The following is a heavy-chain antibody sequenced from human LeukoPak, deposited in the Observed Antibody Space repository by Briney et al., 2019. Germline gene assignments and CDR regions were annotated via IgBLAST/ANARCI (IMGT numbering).Heavy chain of an antibody. CDR3: ARVGGYSYGYDY. CDR2: INPNSGGT. D-gene: IGHD5-18*01. Sequence: ASVKVSSKPSGYTFTSYYMHWVRQAPGQGLEWMGRINPNSGGTNYAQKFQGRVTMTRDTSISTAYMELSRLRSDDTAVYYCARVGGYSYGYDYWGQGTLVTVSS. J-gene: IGHJ4*02. V-gene: IGHV1-2*06. CDR1: GYTFTSYY.